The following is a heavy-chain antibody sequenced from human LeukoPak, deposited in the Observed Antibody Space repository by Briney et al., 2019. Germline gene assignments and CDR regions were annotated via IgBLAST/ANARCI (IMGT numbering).Heavy chain of an antibody. V-gene: IGHV4-61*02. CDR2: IYTSGST. D-gene: IGHD5-24*01. Sequence: SETLSLTCTVSGGSISSGSYYWSWIRQPAGKGLEWIGRIYTSGSTNYNPSLKGRVTISVDTSKNQLSLKLSSVTAADTAVYYCARGRRDGYNWYYFDYWGQGTLVTVSS. J-gene: IGHJ4*02. CDR1: GGSISSGSYY. CDR3: ARGRRDGYNWYYFDY.